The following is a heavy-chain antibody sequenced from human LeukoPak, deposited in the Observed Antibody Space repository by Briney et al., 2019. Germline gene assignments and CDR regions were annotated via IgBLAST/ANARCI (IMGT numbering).Heavy chain of an antibody. CDR1: GFIFSRYS. CDR2: ISGSGSGT. CDR3: AKDPFSSDWYGSFDY. D-gene: IGHD6-13*01. Sequence: GGSLRLSCAASGFIFSRYSMSWVRQAPGKGLEWVSAISGSGSGTYYAGSVEGRFTISRDNSKDTLDLQMNSLRAEDTAVYYCAKDPFSSDWYGSFDYWGQGTLVTVSS. V-gene: IGHV3-23*01. J-gene: IGHJ4*02.